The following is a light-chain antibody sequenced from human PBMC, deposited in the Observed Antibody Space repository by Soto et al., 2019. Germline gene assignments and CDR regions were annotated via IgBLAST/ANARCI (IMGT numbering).Light chain of an antibody. CDR3: QQRADWWT. Sequence: PGETATLSCRASQSVSSHLAWYQQKPGQAPRLLIDDASNRATGIPARFSGSGSGTDFTLTISSLEPEDSAVYYCQQRADWWTFGQGTKVDIK. CDR2: DAS. V-gene: IGKV3-11*01. J-gene: IGKJ1*01. CDR1: QSVSSH.